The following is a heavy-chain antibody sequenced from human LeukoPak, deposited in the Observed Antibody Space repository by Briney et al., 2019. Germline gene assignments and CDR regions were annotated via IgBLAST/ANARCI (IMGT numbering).Heavy chain of an antibody. CDR1: GGSISSYY. Sequence: SETLSFTCTVSGGSISSYYRSWIRQPPGKGLEWIGYIYNSETNYNPSLKSRVTMSVDTSKNLFSLKLSSVTAADTAFYYCTRCFGCLRVYWGQAPLVSVSS. CDR3: TRCFGCLRVY. D-gene: IGHD6-19*01. CDR2: IYNSET. J-gene: IGHJ4*02. V-gene: IGHV4-59*01.